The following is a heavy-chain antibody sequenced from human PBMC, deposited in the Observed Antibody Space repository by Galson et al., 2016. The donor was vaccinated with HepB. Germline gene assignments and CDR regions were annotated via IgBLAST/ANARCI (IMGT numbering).Heavy chain of an antibody. J-gene: IGHJ5*02. Sequence: SLRLSCAASGFTFSSYVMHWVRQAPGKGLEWVAVIWYDGSNKYYADSAKGRFTISRDNSKNTLYLQMNSLRAEDTAVYYCARDDFTFWGFDPWGQGTLVTVSS. CDR1: GFTFSSYV. CDR2: IWYDGSNK. V-gene: IGHV3-33*01. CDR3: ARDDFTFWGFDP. D-gene: IGHD2-21*02.